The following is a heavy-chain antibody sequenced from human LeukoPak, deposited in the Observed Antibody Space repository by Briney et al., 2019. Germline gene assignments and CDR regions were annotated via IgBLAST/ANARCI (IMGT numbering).Heavy chain of an antibody. J-gene: IGHJ4*02. CDR1: GFTFSSYA. D-gene: IGHD3-16*02. V-gene: IGHV3-23*01. CDR3: AKHMITFGGVIVIPVFEESEFDY. Sequence: TGGSLRLSCAASGFTFSSYAMSWVRQAPGKGLEWVSAISGGGGSTYYADSVKGRFTISSDNSKNTLYLQMNSLRAEDTAVYYCAKHMITFGGVIVIPVFEESEFDYWGQGTLVTVSS. CDR2: ISGGGGST.